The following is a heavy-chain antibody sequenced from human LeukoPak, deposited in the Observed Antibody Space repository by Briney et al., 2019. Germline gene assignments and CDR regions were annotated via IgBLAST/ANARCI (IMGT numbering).Heavy chain of an antibody. J-gene: IGHJ5*02. D-gene: IGHD3-9*01. CDR2: IIGTGVCA. V-gene: IGHV3-23*01. Sequence: GGSLRLSCAASGFTFSSFAMTWVRQAPGKGLEWVSSIIGTGVCAFYADSVKGRFTISRDNSKNTLYLQMNSLRADDTAVYYCAKGKAYDNLDWFDPWGQGTLVTVSS. CDR1: GFTFSSFA. CDR3: AKGKAYDNLDWFDP.